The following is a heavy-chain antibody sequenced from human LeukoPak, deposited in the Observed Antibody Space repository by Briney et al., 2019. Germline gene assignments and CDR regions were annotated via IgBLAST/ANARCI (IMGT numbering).Heavy chain of an antibody. CDR2: INPNSGGT. J-gene: IGHJ3*02. Sequence: ASVKVSCKASGYTFTGYYMHWVRQAPGQGLEWMGWINPNSGGTNYAQKFQGRVTMTRDTSISTAYMELSRLRSDDTAVYYCARASYYDFWSGYRDAFDIWGQGTMVTVSS. V-gene: IGHV1-2*02. CDR3: ARASYYDFWSGYRDAFDI. CDR1: GYTFTGYY. D-gene: IGHD3-3*01.